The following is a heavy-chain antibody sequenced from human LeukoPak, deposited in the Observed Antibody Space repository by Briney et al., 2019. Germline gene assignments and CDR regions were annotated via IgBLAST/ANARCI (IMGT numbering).Heavy chain of an antibody. CDR1: GFTLSSYA. CDR2: ISGSGGST. V-gene: IGHV3-23*01. D-gene: IGHD6-19*01. J-gene: IGHJ4*02. CDR3: AKDLRSVAGFDY. Sequence: GGSLRLSCAASGFTLSSYAMSWVRQAPGKGLEWVSAISGSGGSTYYADSVKGRFTISRDKSKNPPYLQMNSLRAEDTAVYYCAKDLRSVAGFDYWGQGTLVTVSS.